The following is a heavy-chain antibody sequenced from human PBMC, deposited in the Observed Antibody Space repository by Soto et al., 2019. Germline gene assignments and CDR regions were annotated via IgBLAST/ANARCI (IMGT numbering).Heavy chain of an antibody. D-gene: IGHD3-10*01. V-gene: IGHV2-70*01. J-gene: IGHJ5*02. CDR3: ARTGHYGTGTYRGGNWFDP. CDR2: IDWDGDK. CDR1: GFTLTTTGMC. Sequence: SGPTLVNPTQTLTLTCTFSGFTLTTTGMCVSLIRQPPGKALEWLALIDWDGDKYYSTSLKTRLTISKDTSKNQVVLTMTNMDPVDTATYYCARTGHYGTGTYRGGNWFDPRGPGTLVTVYS.